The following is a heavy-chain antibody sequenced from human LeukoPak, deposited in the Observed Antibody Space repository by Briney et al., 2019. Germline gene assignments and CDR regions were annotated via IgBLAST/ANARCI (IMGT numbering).Heavy chain of an antibody. J-gene: IGHJ3*01. V-gene: IGHV1-2*02. CDR1: GYSFTGYY. CDR2: INPKSGGT. Sequence: GASVKVSCKASGYSFTGYYIHWVRQAPGQGLEWMGWINPKSGGTDSEEKFEGRVTMTRDTSIRTSFLELGRLKSDDTAVYYCTRETGANYDPGAFDVWGQGTMVTVSS. CDR3: TRETGANYDPGAFDV. D-gene: IGHD3-3*01.